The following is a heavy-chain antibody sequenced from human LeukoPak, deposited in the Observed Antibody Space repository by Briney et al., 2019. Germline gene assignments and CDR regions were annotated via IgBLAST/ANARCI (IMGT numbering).Heavy chain of an antibody. CDR3: AREWCKMGDYDILTGYCPGGMDV. D-gene: IGHD3-9*01. J-gene: IGHJ6*02. Sequence: PGGSLRLSCAASGFTFSSYGMHWVRQAPGKGLEWVAVIWYDGSNKYYADSVKGRFTISRDNSKNTLYLQMNSLRAEDTAVYYCAREWCKMGDYDILTGYCPGGMDVWGQGTTVTVSS. CDR2: IWYDGSNK. CDR1: GFTFSSYG. V-gene: IGHV3-33*01.